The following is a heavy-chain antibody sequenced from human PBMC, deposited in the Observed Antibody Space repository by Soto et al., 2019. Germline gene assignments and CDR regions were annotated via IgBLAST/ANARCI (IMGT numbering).Heavy chain of an antibody. V-gene: IGHV3-73*01. CDR1: GFTFSGSA. CDR3: TRPDGESDSYGYRY. J-gene: IGHJ4*02. Sequence: PXGSLLLSCAASGFTFSGSAMHGVRQASGKGLEWVGRIRSKANSYATAYAASVKGRFTISRDDSKNTAYLQMNSLKTEDTAVYYCTRPDGESDSYGYRYWGQGTLVTVSS. D-gene: IGHD5-18*01. CDR2: IRSKANSYAT.